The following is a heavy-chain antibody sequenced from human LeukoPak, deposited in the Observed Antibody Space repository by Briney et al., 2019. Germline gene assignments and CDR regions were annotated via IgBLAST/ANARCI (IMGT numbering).Heavy chain of an antibody. D-gene: IGHD2-2*01. J-gene: IGHJ5*02. Sequence: GESLKISCKGSGYIFTSYWIGWVRQMPGKGLEWMGIIYPGDSDTRYSPSFQGQVTISADKSISTAYLQWSSLKASDTAMYYCARHLRYCSSTSCYWNWFDPWGQGTLVTVSS. V-gene: IGHV5-51*01. CDR1: GYIFTSYW. CDR2: IYPGDSDT. CDR3: ARHLRYCSSTSCYWNWFDP.